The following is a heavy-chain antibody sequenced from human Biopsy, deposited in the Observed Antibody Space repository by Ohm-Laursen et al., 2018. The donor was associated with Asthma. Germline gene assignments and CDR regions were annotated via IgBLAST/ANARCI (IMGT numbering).Heavy chain of an antibody. J-gene: IGHJ3*02. CDR2: INAANGNT. CDR1: GYTFNSAG. D-gene: IGHD3-9*01. V-gene: IGHV1-3*01. Sequence: ASVKVSCKTSGYTFNSAGITWVRQAPGQGLEWMGWINAANGNTKYSQKFQGRLTISRDTSASTAYMDLSSLRSEDTAVYYCARTYFDFLTGQVHDAFAMWGQGTMVTVSS. CDR3: ARTYFDFLTGQVHDAFAM.